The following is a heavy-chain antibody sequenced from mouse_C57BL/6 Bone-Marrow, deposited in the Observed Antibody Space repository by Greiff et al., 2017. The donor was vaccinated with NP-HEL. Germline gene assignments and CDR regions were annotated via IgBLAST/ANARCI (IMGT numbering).Heavy chain of an antibody. V-gene: IGHV1-69*01. D-gene: IGHD2-1*01. CDR2: IDPSDSYT. CDR1: GYTFTSYW. J-gene: IGHJ2*01. Sequence: VQLQQPGAELVMPGASVKLSCKASGYTFTSYWMHWVKQRPGQGLEWIGEIDPSDSYTNYNQKFKGKSTLTVDKSSSTAYMPLSSLTSEDSAVYYCAKGGYYGPFDYWGQGTTLTVSS. CDR3: AKGGYYGPFDY.